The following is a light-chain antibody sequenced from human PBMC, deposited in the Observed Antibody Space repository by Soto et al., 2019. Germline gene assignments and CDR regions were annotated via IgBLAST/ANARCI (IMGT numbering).Light chain of an antibody. CDR3: SSYAGGPYV. J-gene: IGLJ1*01. Sequence: QSALTQPPSASGSPGQSVTISCTGTSSDVGGYNYVSWYRQHPGKAPKLMISEVNKRPSGVPDRFSGSKSGNTASLTVSVLQAEDEADYYCSSYAGGPYVFGAGTKVTVL. V-gene: IGLV2-8*01. CDR1: SSDVGGYNY. CDR2: EVN.